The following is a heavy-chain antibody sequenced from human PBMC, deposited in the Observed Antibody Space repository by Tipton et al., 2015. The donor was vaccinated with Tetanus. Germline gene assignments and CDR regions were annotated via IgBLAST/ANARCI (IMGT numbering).Heavy chain of an antibody. CDR1: GGSFSDYF. CDR3: ARVAGGGNWFDP. J-gene: IGHJ5*02. D-gene: IGHD6-25*01. Sequence: TLSLTCAVHGGSFSDYFWSWIRQSPGKGLEWIGYIYYIGTTSYNPSLKSRVTISVDTSKNQISLTLSSVTGADTAVHYCARVAGGGNWFDPWGQGTLVTVSS. V-gene: IGHV4-34*09. CDR2: IYYIGTT.